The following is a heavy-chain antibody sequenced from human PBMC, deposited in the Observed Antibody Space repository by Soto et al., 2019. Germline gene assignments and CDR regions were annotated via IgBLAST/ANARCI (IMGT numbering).Heavy chain of an antibody. J-gene: IGHJ4*02. CDR1: GFSLSTSEVG. CDR2: IYWDDDI. D-gene: IGHD6-13*01. V-gene: IGHV2-5*02. CDR3: ALTGYISNWHGRTSDY. Sequence: QITLKESGPTLVKPTQTLTLTCTFSGFSLSTSEVGVGWIRQPPGKALEWLALIYWDDDIRYSPSLKGRLTLSKDPPQNRVALTMTHTDPVDTATYSCALTGYISNWHGRTSDYWGQGTLVTVSS.